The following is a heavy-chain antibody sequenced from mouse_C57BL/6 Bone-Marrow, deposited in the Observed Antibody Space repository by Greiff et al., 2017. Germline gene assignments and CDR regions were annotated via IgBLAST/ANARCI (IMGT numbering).Heavy chain of an antibody. J-gene: IGHJ2*01. V-gene: IGHV14-2*01. D-gene: IGHD2-4*01. CDR3: ARAHDYEFDY. CDR2: IDPEDGAT. Sequence: EVQLQQSGAELVKPGASVKLSCTASGFNIKDYYMHWVKPRTEQGLEWIGRIDPEDGATKSAPKFPGQAPITADTSSNTAYLKLSSLTSEDTAVYYCARAHDYEFDYWGQGTTLTVSS. CDR1: GFNIKDYY.